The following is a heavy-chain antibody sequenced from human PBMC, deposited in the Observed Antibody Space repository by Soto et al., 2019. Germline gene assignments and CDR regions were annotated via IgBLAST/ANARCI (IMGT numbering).Heavy chain of an antibody. CDR3: ARDSDDGAFDI. V-gene: IGHV3-11*01. Sequence: PGGSLRLSCAASGFTFSDYYMSWIRQAPGKGLEWVSYISSSGSTIYYADSVKGRINISRDNAKNSLYLQMNSLRAEDTAVYYCARDSDDGAFDIWGQGTMVTVSS. CDR2: ISSSGSTI. D-gene: IGHD1-1*01. CDR1: GFTFSDYY. J-gene: IGHJ3*02.